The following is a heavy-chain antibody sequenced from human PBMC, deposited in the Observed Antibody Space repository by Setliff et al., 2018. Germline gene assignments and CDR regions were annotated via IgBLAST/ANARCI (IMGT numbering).Heavy chain of an antibody. CDR3: ARASRFGTIKYGGDYYMDV. D-gene: IGHD3-10*01. V-gene: IGHV7-4-1*02. J-gene: IGHJ6*03. Sequence: ASVKVSCKASGYIFTSYGFSWVRQAPGQGLEWMGWINTNTGNPSYAQGFTGRFVFSLDTSVSTAYLQISSLKAEDTALYYCARASRFGTIKYGGDYYMDVWGKGTTVTVSS. CDR2: INTNTGNP. CDR1: GYIFTSYG.